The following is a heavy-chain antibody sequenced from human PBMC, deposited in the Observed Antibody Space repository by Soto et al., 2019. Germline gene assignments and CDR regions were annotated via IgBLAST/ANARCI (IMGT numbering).Heavy chain of an antibody. CDR1: GGTVSSYA. V-gene: IGHV1-69*01. J-gene: IGHJ6*02. CDR2: IIPIFGIA. Sequence: QLQLVQSGAEVKKTGSSGQVSCKASGGTVSSYAISWVRQAPGQELEWMGGIIPIFGIANDAQKLQGRVTISADESTSRAYMELRSLRSEDTAVYYCARVVVAATSCCYNGMDVWGQGPTVTVS. D-gene: IGHD2-15*01. CDR3: ARVVVAATSCCYNGMDV.